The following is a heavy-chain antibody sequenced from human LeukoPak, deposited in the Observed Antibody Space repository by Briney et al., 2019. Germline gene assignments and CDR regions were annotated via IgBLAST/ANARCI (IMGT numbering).Heavy chain of an antibody. V-gene: IGHV4-34*01. CDR2: INHSGST. J-gene: IGHJ6*02. Sequence: SETLSLTCAVYGGSFSGYYWSWIRQPPGKGLEWIGEINHSGSTNYNPSLKSRVTISVDTPKNQFSLKLSSVTAADTAVYYCASVSRGMDVWGQGTTVTVSS. CDR1: GGSFSGYY. CDR3: ASVSRGMDV.